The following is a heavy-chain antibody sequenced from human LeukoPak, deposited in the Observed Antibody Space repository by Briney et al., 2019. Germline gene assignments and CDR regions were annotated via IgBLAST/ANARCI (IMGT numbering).Heavy chain of an antibody. D-gene: IGHD3-10*01. CDR3: ARDLVLGSGSYGQ. CDR2: IHGDGTFT. CDR1: GFTFSTYW. V-gene: IGHV3-74*01. J-gene: IGHJ1*01. Sequence: GGSLRLSCAASGFTFSTYWMHWVRHALGKGLVWVSRIHGDGTFTTSADSVKGRFTISRDNAQNMVYLQMNSLRVEDTAVYYCARDLVLGSGSYGQWGQGTLVTVSS.